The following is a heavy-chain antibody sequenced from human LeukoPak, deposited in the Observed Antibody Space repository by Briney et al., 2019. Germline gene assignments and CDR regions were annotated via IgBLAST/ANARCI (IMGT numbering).Heavy chain of an antibody. CDR1: GFCFSVYW. V-gene: IGHV3-74*01. D-gene: IGHD5-18*01. CDR3: ARVPTNSYGFGQ. J-gene: IGHJ4*02. CDR2: INEDGTSA. Sequence: GGSLRLSCAASGFCFSVYWMHWVRQAPGKGLVWVAHINEDGTSASHADSVKGRFTISRDNAKNTLYLQMNSLTVEDTAVYYCARVPTNSYGFGQWGQGSLVTVSS.